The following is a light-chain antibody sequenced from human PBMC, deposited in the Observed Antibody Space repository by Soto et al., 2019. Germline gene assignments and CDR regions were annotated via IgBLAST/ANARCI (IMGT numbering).Light chain of an antibody. Sequence: EIVMTQSPATLSVSAGERATLSFSASQSVSSYLACYQQKPGQAPRLLIYDASNRATGIPDRFSGSGSGTDFTLTITRLEPEDFAVYYCQQYGSSPITFGQGTRLEIK. V-gene: IGKV3-20*01. CDR1: QSVSSY. CDR2: DAS. CDR3: QQYGSSPIT. J-gene: IGKJ5*01.